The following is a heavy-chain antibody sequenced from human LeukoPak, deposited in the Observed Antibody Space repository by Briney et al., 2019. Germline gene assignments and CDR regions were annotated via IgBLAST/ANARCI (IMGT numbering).Heavy chain of an antibody. CDR3: AVHLPGDYLDR. J-gene: IGHJ4*02. CDR1: GYAFNIYD. Sequence: GASVKVSCKASGYAFNIYDINWVRQATGQGPEWMGWMNPDSGNTGFAQKFQGRVTMTRNTSITTAYMELSSLRFEDTAVYYCAVHLPGDYLDRWGQGTLVTVSS. CDR2: MNPDSGNT. V-gene: IGHV1-8*01.